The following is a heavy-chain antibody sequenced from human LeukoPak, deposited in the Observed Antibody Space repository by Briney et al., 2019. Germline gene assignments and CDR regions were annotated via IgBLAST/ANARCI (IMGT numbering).Heavy chain of an antibody. CDR1: GGTFSSYA. D-gene: IGHD3-22*01. CDR3: ASVPYYYDSSGLYYFDY. Sequence: ASVKVSCKASGGTFSSYAISWVRQAPGQGLEWMGGIIPIFGTANYAQKSQGRVTITADESTSTAYMELSSLRSEDTAVYYCASVPYYYDSSGLYYFDYWGQGTLVTVSS. CDR2: IIPIFGTA. V-gene: IGHV1-69*13. J-gene: IGHJ4*02.